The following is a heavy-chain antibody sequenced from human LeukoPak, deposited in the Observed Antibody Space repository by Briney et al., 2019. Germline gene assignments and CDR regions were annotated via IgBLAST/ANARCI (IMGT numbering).Heavy chain of an antibody. V-gene: IGHV4-59*01. Sequence: PSQTLSLTCTVSVGSLSTYYWSWIRQPPGKGLEWIGYIYNSGSTNYNPSLKSRVTISVDTSKSQFSLQLSSVTAADTAVYYCTRDAEISGYTWYNWFDPWGQGILVTVSS. CDR1: VGSLSTYY. CDR2: IYNSGST. J-gene: IGHJ5*02. CDR3: TRDAEISGYTWYNWFDP. D-gene: IGHD3-22*01.